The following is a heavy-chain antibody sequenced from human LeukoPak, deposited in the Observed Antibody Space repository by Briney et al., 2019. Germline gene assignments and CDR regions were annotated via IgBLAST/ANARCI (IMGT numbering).Heavy chain of an antibody. CDR2: IYTSGST. Sequence: SQTLSLTCTVSGGSISSGSYYWSWIRQPAGKGLEWIGRIYTSGSTNYNPSLKSRVTISVDTSKNEFSLNLSSVTAADTAVYYCASGYYYRGDYWSQGTLATVSS. D-gene: IGHD3-22*01. J-gene: IGHJ4*02. CDR3: ASGYYYRGDY. CDR1: GGSISSGSYY. V-gene: IGHV4-61*02.